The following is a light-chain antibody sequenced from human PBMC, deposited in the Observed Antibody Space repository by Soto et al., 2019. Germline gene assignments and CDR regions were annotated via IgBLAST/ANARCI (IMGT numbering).Light chain of an antibody. Sequence: EIVLTQSPATLSLSPGERGTLSCRTSQSVKVYLAWYQQKPGQAPRLLIYDASTRAPGIPARFSGSGSGTDFILTISSLEPEDFAVYYCQQRTNWPGITFGQGTRLEIK. CDR2: DAS. CDR1: QSVKVY. V-gene: IGKV3-11*01. J-gene: IGKJ5*01. CDR3: QQRTNWPGIT.